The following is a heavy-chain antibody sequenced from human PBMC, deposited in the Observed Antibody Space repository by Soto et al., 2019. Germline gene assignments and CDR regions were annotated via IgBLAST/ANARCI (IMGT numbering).Heavy chain of an antibody. Sequence: GGSLRLSCAASGFTFSSYWMSWARQAPGKGLEWVANIKQDGSEKYYVDSVKGQFTISRDNAKNSLYLQMNSLRAEDTAVYYCARGGLGYYDSSGYSDYWGQGTLVTVSS. V-gene: IGHV3-7*03. J-gene: IGHJ4*02. D-gene: IGHD3-22*01. CDR2: IKQDGSEK. CDR1: GFTFSSYW. CDR3: ARGGLGYYDSSGYSDY.